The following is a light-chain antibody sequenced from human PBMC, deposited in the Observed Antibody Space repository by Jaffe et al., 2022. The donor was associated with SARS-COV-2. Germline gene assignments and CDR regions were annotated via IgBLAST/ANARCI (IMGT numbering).Light chain of an antibody. Sequence: SYELTQPPSVSVSPGQTASITCSGDKLGDKYACWYQHKPGQSPVLVIYQDSKRPSGIPERFSGSNSGNTATLTISGTQAMDEADYYCQAWDRSSVVFGGGTKLTVL. J-gene: IGLJ3*02. CDR2: QDS. CDR1: KLGDKY. CDR3: QAWDRSSVV. V-gene: IGLV3-1*01.